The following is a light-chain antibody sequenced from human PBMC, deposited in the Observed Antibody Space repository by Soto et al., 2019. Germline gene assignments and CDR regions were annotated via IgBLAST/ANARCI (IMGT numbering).Light chain of an antibody. CDR2: DAS. CDR1: QSLRSS. V-gene: IGKV3-15*01. CDR3: QKYNRAPET. Sequence: ETMMTQSPDTLSVSLGERATLSCRASQSLRSSLAWYQQKPGQAPRLLIYDASTRATGIPARFSGSGSGTDFTLTISGLQPEDVATYYCQKYNRAPETFGQGTKVDIK. J-gene: IGKJ1*01.